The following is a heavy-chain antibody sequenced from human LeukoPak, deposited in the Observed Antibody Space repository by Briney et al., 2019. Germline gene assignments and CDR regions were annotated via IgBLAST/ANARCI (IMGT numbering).Heavy chain of an antibody. CDR3: ARRGAARRLGFDY. D-gene: IGHD6-6*01. CDR2: IYHSGST. CDR1: GYSISSGHY. V-gene: IGHV4-38-2*01. Sequence: SETLSLTCAVSGYSISSGHYWGWIRQPPGKGLEWIGSIYHSGSTYYNPSLKSRVTISVDTSKNQFSLKLSSVTAADTAVYYCARRGAARRLGFDYWGQGTLVTVSS. J-gene: IGHJ4*02.